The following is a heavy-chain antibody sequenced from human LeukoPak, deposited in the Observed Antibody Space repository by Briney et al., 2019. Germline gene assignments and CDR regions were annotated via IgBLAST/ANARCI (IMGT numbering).Heavy chain of an antibody. J-gene: IGHJ4*02. CDR2: VYNSGST. CDR3: ARDAGVGTISAFDY. CDR1: GVSVTSAPYF. D-gene: IGHD3-3*01. V-gene: IGHV4-61*02. Sequence: SETLSLTCSVSGVSVTSAPYFWTWIRQPAGKGLEWIGRVYNSGSTNYNPSLWSRVTISLDTSKNQFSLRLTSMTAADTAVYYCARDAGVGTISAFDYWGQGILVTVSS.